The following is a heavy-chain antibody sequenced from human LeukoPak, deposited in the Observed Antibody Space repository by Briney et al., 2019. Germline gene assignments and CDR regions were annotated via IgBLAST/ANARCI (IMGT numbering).Heavy chain of an antibody. CDR2: IIPIFGTA. CDR1: GGTFSSYS. D-gene: IGHD2-8*01. Sequence: SVKVSCKASGGTFSSYSISWARQAPGQGLEWMGGIIPIFGTANYAQKFQGRVTITADESTRTAYMELSSLRSEDTTVYYCARAAGFPWYWFDPWGQGTLVTVSS. J-gene: IGHJ5*02. CDR3: ARAAGFPWYWFDP. V-gene: IGHV1-69*13.